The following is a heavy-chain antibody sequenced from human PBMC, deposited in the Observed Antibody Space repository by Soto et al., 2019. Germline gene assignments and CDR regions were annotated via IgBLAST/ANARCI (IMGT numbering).Heavy chain of an antibody. V-gene: IGHV5-51*01. CDR1: XYSFTNYW. CDR3: ARPGAPHELRSYMDV. Sequence: GESLKISCKGSXYSFTNYWIAWVRQMPGKGLEWMGIIYPGDSDTRYSPSFQGQVTISADKSISTAYLQWSSLKASDTAMYYCARPGAPHELRSYMDVWGKGTTVTVSS. D-gene: IGHD3-3*01. CDR2: IYPGDSDT. J-gene: IGHJ6*04.